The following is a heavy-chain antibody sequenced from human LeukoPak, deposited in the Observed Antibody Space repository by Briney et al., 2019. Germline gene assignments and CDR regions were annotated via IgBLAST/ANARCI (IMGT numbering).Heavy chain of an antibody. CDR2: INSDGSST. Sequence: GGSLRLSCAASGFTFSSYWMHWVRQAPGKGLVWVSRINSDGSSTSYADSVKGRFTISRDNSKNTLYLQMNSLRAEDTAVYYCAKVGGAATFDYWGQGTLVTVSS. D-gene: IGHD3-10*01. J-gene: IGHJ4*02. V-gene: IGHV3-74*01. CDR1: GFTFSSYW. CDR3: AKVGGAATFDY.